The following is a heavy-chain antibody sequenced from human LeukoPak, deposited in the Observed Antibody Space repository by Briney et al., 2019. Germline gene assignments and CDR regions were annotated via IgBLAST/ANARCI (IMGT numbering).Heavy chain of an antibody. CDR1: GFTFSSYA. Sequence: TGGSLRLSCAASGFTFSSYAMSWVRQAPGKGLEWVSAINGSGGSTYYADSVKGRFTISRDNSKNTLYLQMNSLRAEDTAVYYCRKMYYYDSSGYYSDDWGQGTLVTVSS. D-gene: IGHD3-22*01. CDR3: RKMYYYDSSGYYSDD. CDR2: INGSGGST. V-gene: IGHV3-23*01. J-gene: IGHJ4*02.